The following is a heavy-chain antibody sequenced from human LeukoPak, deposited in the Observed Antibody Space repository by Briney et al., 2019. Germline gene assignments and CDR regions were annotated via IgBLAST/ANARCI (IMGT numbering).Heavy chain of an antibody. Sequence: PAETLSHTCTVSGGSISSSYWSWIRQPAGKGLEWIGRIYTNGGINYNVPLKSRVTISFDKSQNQLSLRLSSVTAADTAVYYCAKTRSRQSWFDPWGQDTLVTVSS. CDR1: GGSISSSY. CDR2: IYTNGGI. J-gene: IGHJ5*02. V-gene: IGHV4-4*07. CDR3: AKTRSRQSWFDP.